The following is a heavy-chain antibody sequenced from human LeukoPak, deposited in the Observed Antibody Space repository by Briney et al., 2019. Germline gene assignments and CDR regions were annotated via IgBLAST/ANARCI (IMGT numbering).Heavy chain of an antibody. CDR1: GGSISSYY. J-gene: IGHJ6*02. D-gene: IGHD5-18*01. CDR2: IYFSGST. V-gene: IGHV4-59*08. CDR3: ARHEDTALYYYGMDV. Sequence: SETLSLTCTVSGGSISSYYWSWIRQPPGKGLEWSGYIYFSGSTNYNPSLKSRVTISVDTSKNQFSLKLSSVTAADTAVYYCARHEDTALYYYGMDVWGQGTTVTVSS.